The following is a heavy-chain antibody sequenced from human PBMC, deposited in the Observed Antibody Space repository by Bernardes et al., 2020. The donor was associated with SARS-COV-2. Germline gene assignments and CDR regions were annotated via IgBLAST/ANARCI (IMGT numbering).Heavy chain of an antibody. CDR2: INLDGSDQ. J-gene: IGHJ4*02. V-gene: IGHV3-7*03. D-gene: IGHD3-22*01. Sequence: GGSLRLSCAASGFTFRSYWMSWVRQSPGTGLDWVANINLDGSDQYYVDSVKGRFTISRDNAKNSLYLQINGLRAEDTAVYYCTRDRHPDSSGRADYWGQGTLVTVSS. CDR3: TRDRHPDSSGRADY. CDR1: GFTFRSYW.